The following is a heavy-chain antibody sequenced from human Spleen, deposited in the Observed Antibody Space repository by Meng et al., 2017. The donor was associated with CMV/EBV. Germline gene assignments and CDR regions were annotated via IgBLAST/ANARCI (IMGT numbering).Heavy chain of an antibody. V-gene: IGHV1-8*02. CDR1: GYTFTSYD. Sequence: ASVKVSCKASGYTFTSYDINWVRQATGQGLEWMGWMNPNSGNTGYAQKFQGRVTMTRDTSTSTVYMELSSLRSGDTAVYYCARDLSVGGVLQYYFAYWGQGTVVTVSS. D-gene: IGHD3-16*01. CDR3: ARDLSVGGVLQYYFAY. J-gene: IGHJ4*02. CDR2: MNPNSGNT.